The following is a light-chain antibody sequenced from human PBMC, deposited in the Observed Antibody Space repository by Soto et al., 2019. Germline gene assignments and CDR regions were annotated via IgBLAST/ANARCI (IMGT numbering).Light chain of an antibody. Sequence: DIQMTQSPSSLSASVGDKVTITCRVSLSISPYLNWYQHKPGKAPKLLIYDSSTLQSGVPSRFSGSGSGRDFTLNITRLQLEDFATYYCQQSYSSSATMFGQGTKVDI. CDR3: QQSYSSSATM. J-gene: IGKJ2*01. V-gene: IGKV1-39*01. CDR2: DSS. CDR1: LSISPY.